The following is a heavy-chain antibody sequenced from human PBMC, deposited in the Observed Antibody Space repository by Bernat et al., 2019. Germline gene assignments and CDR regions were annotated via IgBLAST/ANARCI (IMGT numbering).Heavy chain of an antibody. Sequence: EVQLVQSGAEVKKPGESLRISCKGSGYSFTSYWISWVRQMPGKGLEWMGRIGPSDSYTNYSPSFQGHVTISADKSISTAYLQWSSLKASDTAMYYCARQYCSSTSCYYYYGMDVWGQGTTVTVSS. J-gene: IGHJ6*02. D-gene: IGHD2-2*01. CDR2: IGPSDSYT. CDR3: ARQYCSSTSCYYYYGMDV. V-gene: IGHV5-10-1*03. CDR1: GYSFTSYW.